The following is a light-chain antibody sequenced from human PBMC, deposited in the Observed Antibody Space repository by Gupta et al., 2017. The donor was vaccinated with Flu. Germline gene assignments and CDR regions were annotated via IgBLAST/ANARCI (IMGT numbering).Light chain of an antibody. Sequence: DIVMTQSPDSLAVSLGERATINCKSSQSVLYSSNNKDYLAWYQQKPGQPPKLLIYWASTRESGVPDRFSGSGSGTDFTLTISSLQAEDVAVYYCHQDDSSSGTFGQGTKVEIK. J-gene: IGKJ1*01. V-gene: IGKV4-1*01. CDR2: WAS. CDR3: HQDDSSSGT. CDR1: QSVLYSSNNKDY.